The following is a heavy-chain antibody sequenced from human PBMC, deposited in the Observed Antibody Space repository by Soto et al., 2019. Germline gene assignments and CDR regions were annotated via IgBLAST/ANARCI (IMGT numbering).Heavy chain of an antibody. D-gene: IGHD4-4*01. J-gene: IGHJ5*02. Sequence: SVKVSCKASGYTFSSYAIHWVRQAPGQGLEWMGRIIPIIGIINYAQKFQGRVTISADKFTGTAYMELTGLRSDDTAVYYCAGDPDSHYNDSHASSYPWGQGTLVTVSS. CDR1: GYTFSSYA. V-gene: IGHV1-69*04. CDR3: AGDPDSHYNDSHASSYP. CDR2: IIPIIGII.